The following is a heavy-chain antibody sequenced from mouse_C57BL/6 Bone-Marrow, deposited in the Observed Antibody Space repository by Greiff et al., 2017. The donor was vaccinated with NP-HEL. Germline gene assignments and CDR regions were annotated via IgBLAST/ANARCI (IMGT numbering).Heavy chain of an antibody. V-gene: IGHV5-17*01. CDR3: ARPITTVVAYYFDY. D-gene: IGHD1-1*01. CDR1: GFTFSDYG. Sequence: DVQLVESGGGLVKPGGSLKLSCAASGFTFSDYGMHWVRQAPEKGLEWVAYISSGSSTIYYADTVKGRFTISRDNAKNTLFLQMTSLRSEDTAMYYCARPITTVVAYYFDYWGQGTTLTVSS. CDR2: ISSGSSTI. J-gene: IGHJ2*01.